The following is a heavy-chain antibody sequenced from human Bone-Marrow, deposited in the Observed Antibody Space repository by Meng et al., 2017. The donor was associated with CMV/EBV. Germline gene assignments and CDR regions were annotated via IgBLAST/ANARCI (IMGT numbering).Heavy chain of an antibody. CDR2: IYYSGRT. Sequence: QVQLQESSPGLVKPSETLSLTCTVSGGSISPYYWSWIRQPPGKGLEWIGYIYYSGRTNYNPSLKSRVTISIDTSKNQFSLKMNSVTAADTALYYCARDPGGDWFDPWGQGTLVTVSS. J-gene: IGHJ5*02. CDR1: GGSISPYY. CDR3: ARDPGGDWFDP. V-gene: IGHV4-59*01.